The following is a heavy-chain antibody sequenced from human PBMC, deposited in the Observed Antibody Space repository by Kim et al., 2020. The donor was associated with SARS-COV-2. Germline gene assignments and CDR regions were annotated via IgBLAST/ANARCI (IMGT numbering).Heavy chain of an antibody. CDR1: GGSISSYY. CDR2: IYYSGST. CDR3: ARVIAVAGTIRYYYGMDV. J-gene: IGHJ6*02. Sequence: SETLSLTCTVSGGSISSYYWSWIRQPPGKGLEWIGYIYYSGSTNYNPSLKSRVTISVDTSKNQFSLKLSSVTAAETSVYYCARVIAVAGTIRYYYGMDVWGQGTTVTVSS. V-gene: IGHV4-59*01. D-gene: IGHD6-19*01.